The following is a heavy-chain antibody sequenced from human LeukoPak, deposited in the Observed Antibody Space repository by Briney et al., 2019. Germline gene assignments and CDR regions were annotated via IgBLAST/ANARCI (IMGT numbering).Heavy chain of an antibody. CDR3: ARTTNFILYYYMDV. Sequence: PSETLFLTCTVSGGSISSGSYYWSWIRQPAGKGLEWIGRIYTSGSTNYNPSLKSRVTISVDTSKNQFSLKLSSVTAADTAVYYCARTTNFILYYYMDVWGKGTTVTVSS. CDR2: IYTSGST. D-gene: IGHD1-1*01. V-gene: IGHV4-61*02. CDR1: GGSISSGSYY. J-gene: IGHJ6*03.